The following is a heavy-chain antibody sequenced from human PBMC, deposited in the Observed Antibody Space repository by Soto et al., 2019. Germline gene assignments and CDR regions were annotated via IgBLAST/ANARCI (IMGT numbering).Heavy chain of an antibody. CDR3: ARAFGSSMPSLY. CDR2: IYDSWST. Sequence: QVQLQESGPGLVKPSETLSLTCTVSGGSISNYYWSWIRQPPGKGLEWIGYIYDSWSTVYNPSLKCPVTIPLDMSKIQFSLRLSSVTAADTAVYYCARAFGSSMPSLYWGQGTLVTVSS. CDR1: GGSISNYY. J-gene: IGHJ4*02. V-gene: IGHV4-59*01. D-gene: IGHD2-2*01.